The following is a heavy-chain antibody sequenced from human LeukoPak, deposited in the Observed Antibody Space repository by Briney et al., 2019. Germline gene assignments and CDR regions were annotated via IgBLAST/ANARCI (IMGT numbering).Heavy chain of an antibody. J-gene: IGHJ5*02. CDR1: GGSISSSSYY. CDR2: IYYSGST. D-gene: IGHD2-15*01. V-gene: IGHV4-39*07. Sequence: SETPSLTCTVSGGSISSSSYYWGWIRQPPGKGLEWIGSIYYSGSTYYNPSLKSRATISVDTSKNQFSLKLSSVTAADTAVYYCAVRLGYCGGGSCRNWFDPWGQGTLVTVSS. CDR3: AVRLGYCGGGSCRNWFDP.